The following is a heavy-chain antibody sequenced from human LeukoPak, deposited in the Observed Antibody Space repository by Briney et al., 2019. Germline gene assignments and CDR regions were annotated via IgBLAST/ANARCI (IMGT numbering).Heavy chain of an antibody. CDR1: GFSFSSCW. V-gene: IGHV3-7*01. J-gene: IGHJ4*02. CDR3: GKCGNHISPDY. Sequence: GGSLRLSCAASGFSFSSCWMTWVRQAPGKGLEYVASIKYDGSEEYYVDSVRGRFTISRDNAKNSLYLQMNSLRAEDTAVYYCGKCGNHISPDYWGQGTLVTVSS. CDR2: IKYDGSEE. D-gene: IGHD1-14*01.